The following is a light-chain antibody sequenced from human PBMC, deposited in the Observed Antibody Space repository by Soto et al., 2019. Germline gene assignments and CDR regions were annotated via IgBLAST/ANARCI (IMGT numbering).Light chain of an antibody. J-gene: IGKJ1*01. V-gene: IGKV3-15*01. CDR3: QQYNNWPGT. CDR1: LGSGDT. CDR2: DAS. Sequence: EVVMRQSPATLSVSPGEGATLACRASLGSGDTLAWYQQKPPQAPRLLMYDASTRPTGIPPSFSGSGSGTEFITPINSMQSEDFAIYYCQQYNNWPGTFGQGTKVDIK.